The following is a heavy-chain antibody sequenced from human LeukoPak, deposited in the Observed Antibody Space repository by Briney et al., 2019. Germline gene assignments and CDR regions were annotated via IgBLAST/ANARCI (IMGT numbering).Heavy chain of an antibody. V-gene: IGHV3-30-3*01. D-gene: IGHD6-6*01. CDR1: GFTFSSYA. CDR2: ISYDGSNK. Sequence: PGGSLRLSCAASGFTFSSYAMHWVRQAPGKGLEWAAVISYDGSNKYYADSVKGRFTISRDNSKNTLYLQMNSLRAEDTAVYYCARERIAGRGFDPWGQGTLVTVSS. J-gene: IGHJ5*02. CDR3: ARERIAGRGFDP.